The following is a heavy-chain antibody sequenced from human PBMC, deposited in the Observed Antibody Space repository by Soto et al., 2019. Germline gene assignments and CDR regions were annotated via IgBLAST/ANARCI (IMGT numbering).Heavy chain of an antibody. D-gene: IGHD6-13*01. CDR1: GFSLSTSGVG. V-gene: IGHV2-5*02. CDR2: IYWDDDK. CDR3: AHKSSSWYFPYYYYYYMDV. Sequence: SGPTLVNPTQTLTLTCTFSGFSLSTSGVGVGWIRQPPGKALEWLALIYWDDDKRYSPSLKSRLTITKDTSKNQVVLTMTNMDPVDTATYYCAHKSSSWYFPYYYYYYMDVWGKGTTVTVSS. J-gene: IGHJ6*03.